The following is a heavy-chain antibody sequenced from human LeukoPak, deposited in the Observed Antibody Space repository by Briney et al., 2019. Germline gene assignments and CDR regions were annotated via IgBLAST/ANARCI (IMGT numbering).Heavy chain of an antibody. CDR3: AREGSLMGYYSDLGFNY. CDR1: GGSISSYY. CDR2: IYYSGST. V-gene: IGHV4-59*01. Sequence: PSETLSLTCTVSGGSISSYYWSWIRQSPGKGLEWIGNIYYSGSTNYNPSLKSRDTISVDTSKNQFSLNLSSVTAADTAVYYCAREGSLMGYYSDLGFNYWGQGTLVTVSS. D-gene: IGHD2-8*01. J-gene: IGHJ4*02.